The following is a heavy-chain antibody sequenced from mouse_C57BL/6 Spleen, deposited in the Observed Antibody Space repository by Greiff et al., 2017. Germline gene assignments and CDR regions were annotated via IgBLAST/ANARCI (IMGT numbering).Heavy chain of an antibody. D-gene: IGHD4-1*01. CDR3: ARALGRRYFDV. CDR1: GYSITSGYY. J-gene: IGHJ1*03. CDR2: ISYDGSN. Sequence: EVQRVESGPGLVKPSQSLSLTCSVTGYSITSGYYWNWIRQFPGNKLEWMGYISYDGSNNYNPSLKNRISITRDTSKNQFFLKLNSVTTEDTATYYCARALGRRYFDVWGTGTTVTVSS. V-gene: IGHV3-6*01.